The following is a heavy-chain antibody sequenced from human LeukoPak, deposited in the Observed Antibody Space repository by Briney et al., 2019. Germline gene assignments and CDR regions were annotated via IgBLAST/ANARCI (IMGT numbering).Heavy chain of an antibody. J-gene: IGHJ4*02. CDR1: GFTFSSYA. V-gene: IGHV3-30*04. D-gene: IGHD3-22*01. CDR2: ISYDGSNK. Sequence: GSLRFSCAASGFTFSSYAMHWVRQAPGKGLEWVAVISYDGSNKYYADSVKGRFTISRDNSKYTLDLQMNSLRAEDTAVYYCARRNRYDSKEIDYWGQGTLVTVSS. CDR3: ARRNRYDSKEIDY.